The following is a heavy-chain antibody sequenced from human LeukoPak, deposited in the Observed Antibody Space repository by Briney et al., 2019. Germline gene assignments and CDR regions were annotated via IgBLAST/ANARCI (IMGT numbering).Heavy chain of an antibody. Sequence: ASVKVSCKASGYTFTSYGISWVRQAPGQGLEWMRWISAYNGNTNYAQKLQGRVTMTTDTSTSTAYMELRSLRSDDTAVYYCARVPGPYSSGWPYFDYWGQGTLVTVSS. V-gene: IGHV1-18*01. J-gene: IGHJ4*02. CDR1: GYTFTSYG. CDR2: ISAYNGNT. D-gene: IGHD6-19*01. CDR3: ARVPGPYSSGWPYFDY.